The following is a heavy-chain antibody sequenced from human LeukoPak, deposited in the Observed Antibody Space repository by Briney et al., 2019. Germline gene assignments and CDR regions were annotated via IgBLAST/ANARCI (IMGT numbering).Heavy chain of an antibody. CDR2: MNPKSGNT. CDR1: GDTFTSYD. D-gene: IGHD3-3*01. V-gene: IGHV1-8*01. CDR3: ARPGTNFGINWFDP. Sequence: GASVKVPCKASGDTFTSYDINWVRQATGQGLEWMGWMNPKSGNTGYAQKFQGRVTMTRNTSISTAYMELSSLRSEDTAVYYCARPGTNFGINWFDPWGQGTLVTVSS. J-gene: IGHJ5*02.